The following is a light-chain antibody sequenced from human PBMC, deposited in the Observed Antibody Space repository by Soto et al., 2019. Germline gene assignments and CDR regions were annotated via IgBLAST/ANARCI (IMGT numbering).Light chain of an antibody. J-gene: IGKJ1*01. CDR3: MQALCMPRT. Sequence: DVVMTQSPLSLPVTPGEPAYISCRSSQSLLDAAGNNLLDWYLQKPGQSSQLLMYLGSRRASGVTNRVRGNGSGNDLTLQVHRVKGEDVGVYCCMQALCMPRTLGQGTKVQIK. V-gene: IGKV2-28*01. CDR2: LGS. CDR1: QSLLDAAGNNL.